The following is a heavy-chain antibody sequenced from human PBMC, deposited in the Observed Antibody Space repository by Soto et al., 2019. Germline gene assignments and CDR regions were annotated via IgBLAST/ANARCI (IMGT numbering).Heavy chain of an antibody. V-gene: IGHV1-18*01. J-gene: IGHJ4*02. D-gene: IGHD6-19*01. CDR2: ISAYNGNT. CDR3: ARDKFLVAGTGFDY. CDR1: GYTITSYG. Sequence: GASVKVSCKASGYTITSYGISWVRQAPGQGLEWMGWISAYNGNTNYAQKLQGRVTMTTDTSTSTAYMELRSLRSDDTAVYYCARDKFLVAGTGFDYWGQGTLVTVSS.